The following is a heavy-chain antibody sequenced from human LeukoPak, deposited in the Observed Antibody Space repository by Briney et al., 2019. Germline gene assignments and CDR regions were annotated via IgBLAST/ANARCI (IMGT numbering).Heavy chain of an antibody. CDR3: ARVSKPMTVGATEDGFLPES. D-gene: IGHD1-26*01. Sequence: ASVKVSCKASGYTFTNYDINWVRQATGQGLEWMGWMNPNSGTTGYAQKFLGRVTITRNTSISTTYMELSSLRSEDTAVYYCARVSKPMTVGATEDGFLPESWGQGTLVTVSS. CDR2: MNPNSGTT. J-gene: IGHJ4*02. V-gene: IGHV1-8*03. CDR1: GYTFTNYD.